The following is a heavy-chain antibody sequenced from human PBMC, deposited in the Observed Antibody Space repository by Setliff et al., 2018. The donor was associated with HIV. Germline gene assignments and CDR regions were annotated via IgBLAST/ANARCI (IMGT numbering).Heavy chain of an antibody. CDR1: GFIFSNYV. CDR2: IYFDGSNS. D-gene: IGHD3-9*01. Sequence: GGSLRLSCAASGFIFSNYVMHWVRQTPGKGLEWVSFIYFDGSNSDYADSVKGRFTISRDNSKNRLYLQMSSLRPEDTAVYYCARSPANTGYWVTPLWYMDVWGKGTTGTVS. V-gene: IGHV3-33*01. CDR3: ARSPANTGYWVTPLWYMDV. J-gene: IGHJ6*03.